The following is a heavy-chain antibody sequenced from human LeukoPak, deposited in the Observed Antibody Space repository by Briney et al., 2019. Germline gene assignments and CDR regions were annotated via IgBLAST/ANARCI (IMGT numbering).Heavy chain of an antibody. CDR1: GGTFSSYA. CDR3: ARDNSVRDEAWWFNP. D-gene: IGHD5-24*01. CDR2: ISPSGGST. J-gene: IGHJ5*02. V-gene: IGHV1-46*01. Sequence: ASVKVACKASGGTFSSYAISWLRQAPGQGPECMGVISPSGGSTTHAQKFQGRVTLTRDMSTSTDYLELSSLRSEDTAVYYCARDNSVRDEAWWFNPWGQGTLVTVSS.